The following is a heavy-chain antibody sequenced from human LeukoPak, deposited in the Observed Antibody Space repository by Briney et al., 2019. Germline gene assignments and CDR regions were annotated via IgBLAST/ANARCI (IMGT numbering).Heavy chain of an antibody. D-gene: IGHD3-22*01. Sequence: SVKVSCKASGGTFTSYAISWVRQAPGQGLEWMGGIIPIFGTANYAQKFQGRVTITADESTSTAYMELSSLRSEDTAVYYCASGPEYYYDSYWGQGTLVTVSS. V-gene: IGHV1-69*13. CDR3: ASGPEYYYDSY. CDR1: GGTFTSYA. J-gene: IGHJ4*02. CDR2: IIPIFGTA.